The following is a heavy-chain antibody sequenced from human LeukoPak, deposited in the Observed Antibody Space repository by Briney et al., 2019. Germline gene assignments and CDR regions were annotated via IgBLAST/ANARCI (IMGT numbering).Heavy chain of an antibody. Sequence: GGSLRLSCAASGFTFDDYGMSWVRHAPGKGLEWVSGINWNGGSTGYADSVKGRFTISRDNAKNSLYLQMNSLRAEDTALYYCASLGYCSGGSCYARRDYWGQGTMVTVSS. CDR2: INWNGGST. CDR3: ASLGYCSGGSCYARRDY. V-gene: IGHV3-20*04. CDR1: GFTFDDYG. J-gene: IGHJ4*02. D-gene: IGHD2-15*01.